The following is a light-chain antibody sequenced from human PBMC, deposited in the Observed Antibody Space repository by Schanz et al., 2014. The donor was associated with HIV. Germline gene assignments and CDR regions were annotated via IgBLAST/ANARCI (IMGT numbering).Light chain of an antibody. V-gene: IGLV2-14*03. J-gene: IGLJ1*01. Sequence: QSALTQPTSVSGSPGQSITISCTVASSDVGDFNFVSWYQQHPDRAPKLLIFDVTNRPYGIPSRFSGSKSANSASLTISGLQAEDEADYYCSSKATGGRAPFVFGGGTKLTVL. CDR2: DVT. CDR1: SSDVGDFNF. CDR3: SSKATGGRAPFV.